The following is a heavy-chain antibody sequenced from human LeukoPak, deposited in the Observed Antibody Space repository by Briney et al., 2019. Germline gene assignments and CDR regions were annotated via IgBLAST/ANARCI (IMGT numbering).Heavy chain of an antibody. CDR2: ISGYNGNT. D-gene: IGHD1-1*01. CDR1: GYTFTSYG. Sequence: ASVKVSCKASGYTFTSYGISWVRQAPGQGLEWMGCISGYNGNTNYAQKLQGRVSMTTDTSTSTAYMELRSLGSDDTAMYYCARDRGYYYGTTTDCWGQGTPVTVSS. J-gene: IGHJ4*02. V-gene: IGHV1-18*01. CDR3: ARDRGYYYGTTTDC.